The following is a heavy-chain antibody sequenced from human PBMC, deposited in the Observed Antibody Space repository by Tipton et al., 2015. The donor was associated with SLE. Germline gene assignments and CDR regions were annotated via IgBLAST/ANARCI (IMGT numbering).Heavy chain of an antibody. V-gene: IGHV4-39*07. D-gene: IGHD1-26*01. J-gene: IGHJ5*02. CDR3: ARESGDL. Sequence: TLSLTCTVSGGSISSSSYYWGWIRQPPGKGLEWIGSIYYSGTSYYNPSLESRVTISVDTSKNQFSLKLSSVTAADTAIYYCARESGDLWGQGTLVTVSS. CDR2: IYYSGTS. CDR1: GGSISSSSYY.